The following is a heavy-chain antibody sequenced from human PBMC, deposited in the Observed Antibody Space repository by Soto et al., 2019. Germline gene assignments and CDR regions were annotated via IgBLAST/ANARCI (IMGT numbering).Heavy chain of an antibody. CDR2: IYHSGST. Sequence: QLQLQESGSGMVKPSQTLSLTCAVSGVSISSGGYYWSWIRQQPGKGLEWIVYIYHSGSTSYNPSLKSRVTISVDRPTNQFSLKLSSVTAADTAVYYCARVPDRWGQGTLVTVSS. CDR1: GVSISSGGYY. CDR3: ARVPDR. D-gene: IGHD2-2*01. J-gene: IGHJ5*02. V-gene: IGHV4-30-2*01.